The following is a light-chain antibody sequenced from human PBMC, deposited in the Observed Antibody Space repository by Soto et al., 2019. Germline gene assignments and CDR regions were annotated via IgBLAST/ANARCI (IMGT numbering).Light chain of an antibody. CDR3: QQRSSWPLT. J-gene: IGKJ4*01. V-gene: IGKV3-11*01. CDR1: QSVSSY. Sequence: ETVLTQSPATLSLSPGERAILSCRASQSVSSYLAWYQQKPGQAPRLLISDASNRATGIPARFSGSGSGTDFTLTISSLEPEDFAVYYCQQRSSWPLTFGGGTKAEIK. CDR2: DAS.